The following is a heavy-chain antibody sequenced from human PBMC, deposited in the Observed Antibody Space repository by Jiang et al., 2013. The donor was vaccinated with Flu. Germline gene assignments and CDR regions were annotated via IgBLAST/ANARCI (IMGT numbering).Heavy chain of an antibody. CDR3: ARGNAVGSFRYYDFWSGKNYYFDY. Sequence: VQLVESGAEVKKPGASVKVSCKASGYTFTTYEINWVRQATGQGLEWMGWMSPNRRDTGFAQKFQGRVTMTRNTSISTAYMELSSLRSEDTAVYYCARGNAVGSFRYYDFWSGKNYYFDYWAGNPGHRLL. CDR1: GYTFTTYE. CDR2: MSPNRRDT. D-gene: IGHD3-3*01. J-gene: IGHJ4*02. V-gene: IGHV1-8*01.